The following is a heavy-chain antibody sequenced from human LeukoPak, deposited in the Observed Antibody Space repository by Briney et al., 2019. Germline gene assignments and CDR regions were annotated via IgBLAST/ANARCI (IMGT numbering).Heavy chain of an antibody. CDR2: ISSSGSTI. CDR1: GFTFSSYE. Sequence: GGSLRLSCAASGFTFSSYEMNWVRQAPGKGLEWVSYISSSGSTIYYADSVKGRLTISRDNAKNSLYLQMNSLRAEDTAVYYCARVLRTDGYNIFDYWGQGTLVTVSS. V-gene: IGHV3-48*03. J-gene: IGHJ4*02. CDR3: ARVLRTDGYNIFDY. D-gene: IGHD5-24*01.